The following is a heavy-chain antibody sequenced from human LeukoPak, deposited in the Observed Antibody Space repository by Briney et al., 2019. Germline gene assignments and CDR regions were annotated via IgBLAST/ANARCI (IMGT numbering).Heavy chain of an antibody. V-gene: IGHV4-38-2*02. CDR1: GDSISTSYY. D-gene: IGHD1-1*01. CDR3: ARTRGGRDAFDV. CDR2: IYHSGST. J-gene: IGHJ3*01. Sequence: SETLSLTRTVSGDSISTSYYWGWIRQPPGKGLEWIGSIYHSGSTYYSPSLKSRVTISVDTSKNQISLKLNSVTAADTAVYYCARTRGGRDAFDVWGQGTMVTVSS.